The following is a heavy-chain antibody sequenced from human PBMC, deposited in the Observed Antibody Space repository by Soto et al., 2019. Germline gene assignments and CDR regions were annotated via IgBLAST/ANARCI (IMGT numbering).Heavy chain of an antibody. D-gene: IGHD6-19*01. CDR3: ARDMLYSSGWSGAFDI. V-gene: IGHV3-53*02. CDR2: IYSGGST. Sequence: EVQLVETGGGLIQPGGSLRLSCAASGFTVSSNYMSWVRQAPGKGLEWVSVIYSGGSTYYADSVKGRFTISRDNSKNTLYLQMNSQRAEDTAVYYCARDMLYSSGWSGAFDIWGQGTMVTVSS. CDR1: GFTVSSNY. J-gene: IGHJ3*02.